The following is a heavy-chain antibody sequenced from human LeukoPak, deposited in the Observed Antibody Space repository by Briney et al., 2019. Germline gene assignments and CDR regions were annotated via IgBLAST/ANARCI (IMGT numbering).Heavy chain of an antibody. CDR1: GFTFSDYY. CDR2: ISSSGSTI. J-gene: IGHJ4*02. Sequence: PGGSLRLSCAASGFTFSDYYMSWIRQAPGKGLEWVSYISSSGSTIYYADSVKGRFTISRDNAKNSLYLHMNSLRAEDTALYYCAKLISGISGYHFDYWGQGTLVTVSS. V-gene: IGHV3-11*01. CDR3: AKLISGISGYHFDY. D-gene: IGHD3-22*01.